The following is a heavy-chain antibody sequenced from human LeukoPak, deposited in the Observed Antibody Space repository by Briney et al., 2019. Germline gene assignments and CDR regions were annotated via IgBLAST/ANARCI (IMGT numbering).Heavy chain of an antibody. V-gene: IGHV3-74*01. J-gene: IGHJ5*02. D-gene: IGHD7-27*01. CDR2: IVGDATIT. CDR1: GVTFSADR. Sequence: VGSLRLSCVASGVTFSADRMYWVRQGPGEGLVWAGSIVGDATITTYADPVRGRFTTSRDNAKTTVYLQMNTLRADDTAVYYCVRGNWEVVLDRWGQGELVTVSS. CDR3: VRGNWEVVLDR.